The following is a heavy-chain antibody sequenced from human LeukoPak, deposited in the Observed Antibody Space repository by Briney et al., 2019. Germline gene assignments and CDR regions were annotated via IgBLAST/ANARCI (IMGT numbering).Heavy chain of an antibody. J-gene: IGHJ4*02. Sequence: ASVKVSCKASGYTFTSYGISWVRQAPGQGLEWMGWISAYNGNTNYAQKLQGRVTMTTDTSTSTACMELRSLRSDDTAVYYCARDVDYGDYDYWGQGTLVTVSS. D-gene: IGHD4-17*01. CDR3: ARDVDYGDYDY. CDR1: GYTFTSYG. CDR2: ISAYNGNT. V-gene: IGHV1-18*04.